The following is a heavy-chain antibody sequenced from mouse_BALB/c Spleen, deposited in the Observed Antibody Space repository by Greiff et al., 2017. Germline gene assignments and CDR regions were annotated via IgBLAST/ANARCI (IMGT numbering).Heavy chain of an antibody. CDR3: ARWGVYGNYTEYYFDY. V-gene: IGHV1-80*01. J-gene: IGHJ2*01. CDR1: GYAFSSYW. CDR2: IYPGDGDT. D-gene: IGHD2-1*01. Sequence: QVQLKESGAELVRPGSSVKISCKASGYAFSSYWMNWVKQRPGQGLEWIGQIYPGDGDTNYNGKFKGKATLTADKSSSTAYMQLSSLTSEDSAVYFCARWGVYGNYTEYYFDYWGQGTTLTVSS.